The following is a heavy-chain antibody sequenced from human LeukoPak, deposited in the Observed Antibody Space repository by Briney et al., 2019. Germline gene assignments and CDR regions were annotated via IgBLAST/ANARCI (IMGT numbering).Heavy chain of an antibody. D-gene: IGHD6-19*01. Sequence: GGSLRLSCAVSGFTFSSDWMIWVRQAPGKGLEWVANINPDGSEKNYVDSVRGRFTISRDNAKNSLDLQMNSLRVEDTAVYYCAKNMGRWLVTQTAEYFQNWGQGSLVTVSS. V-gene: IGHV3-7*01. CDR3: AKNMGRWLVTQTAEYFQN. J-gene: IGHJ1*01. CDR1: GFTFSSDW. CDR2: INPDGSEK.